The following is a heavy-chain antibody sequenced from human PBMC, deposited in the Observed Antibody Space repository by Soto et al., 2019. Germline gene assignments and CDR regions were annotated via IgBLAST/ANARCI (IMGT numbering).Heavy chain of an antibody. V-gene: IGHV4-30-4*02. CDR2: VFYTGTAY. D-gene: IGHD3-3*01. Sequence: PSDTLSLTCTVSGGSISSGDYYWSWIRQPPGEGLEWIGYVFYTGTAYYYNPSLKSRLTISIDTSKNQFSLKLSSVTAADTAVYYCVRDSVRFGPAFDSWGQGALVTVSS. CDR1: GGSISSGDYY. J-gene: IGHJ4*02. CDR3: VRDSVRFGPAFDS.